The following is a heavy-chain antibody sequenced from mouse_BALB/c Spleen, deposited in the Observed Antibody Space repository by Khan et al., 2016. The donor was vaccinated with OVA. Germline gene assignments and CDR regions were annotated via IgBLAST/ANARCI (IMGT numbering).Heavy chain of an antibody. CDR2: INTYTGEP. D-gene: IGHD2-1*01. V-gene: IGHV9-3-1*01. Sequence: QIQLVQSGPELKKPGETVKISCKASGYTFTNYVMNWVKQAPGKGLKWMGWINTYTGEPTYSDDFKGRFAFSLETSASTAYLQINNLKMEDTATYFCARGNRDFDYGGQGTTLTVSA. CDR1: GYTFTNYV. J-gene: IGHJ2*01. CDR3: ARGNRDFDY.